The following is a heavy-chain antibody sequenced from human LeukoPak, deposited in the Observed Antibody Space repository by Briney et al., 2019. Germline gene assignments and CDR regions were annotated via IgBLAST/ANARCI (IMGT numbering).Heavy chain of an antibody. D-gene: IGHD2-15*01. CDR2: IVVTFGIA. V-gene: IGHV1-69*04. Sequence: GASVKVSCKASGGTFSSYAISWVRQAPGQGLEWMGRIVVTFGIANYAQGFQGRVTITADKSTGTAYMQLSSLRSEDTALYYCARSSCSGASCYSRDDWYLDLWGRGTLVTVSS. CDR1: GGTFSSYA. CDR3: ARSSCSGASCYSRDDWYLDL. J-gene: IGHJ2*01.